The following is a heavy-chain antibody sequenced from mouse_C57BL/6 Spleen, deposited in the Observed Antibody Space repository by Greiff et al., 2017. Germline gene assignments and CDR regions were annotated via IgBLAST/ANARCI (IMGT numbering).Heavy chain of an antibody. J-gene: IGHJ2*01. D-gene: IGHD1-1*01. CDR2: INPNNGGT. Sequence: VQLQQSGPELVKPGASVKMSCKASGYTFTDYNMHWVKQSHGKSLEWIGYINPNNGGTSYNQKFKGKATLTVNKSSSTAYMELRSLTSEDSAVYYCARGWDYYGSPDYWGQGTTLTVSS. CDR1: GYTFTDYN. V-gene: IGHV1-22*01. CDR3: ARGWDYYGSPDY.